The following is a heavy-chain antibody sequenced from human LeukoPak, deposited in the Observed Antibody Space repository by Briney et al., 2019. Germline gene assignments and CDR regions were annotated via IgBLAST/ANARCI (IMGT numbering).Heavy chain of an antibody. CDR1: GFSFSDYA. J-gene: IGHJ6*03. CDR2: ISGSGGDT. CDR3: AKDPHFYYYYYMDV. Sequence: GGSLRLSCAASGFSFSDYAMGWVRQAPGKGLEWVSAISGSGGDTYFADSVKGRFTISRDNSKRTVFLQMDSLRAEDTAVYYCAKDPHFYYYYYMDVWGNGTTVTVSS. V-gene: IGHV3-23*01.